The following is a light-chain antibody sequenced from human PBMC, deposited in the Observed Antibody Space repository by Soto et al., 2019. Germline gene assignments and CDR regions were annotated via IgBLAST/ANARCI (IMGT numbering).Light chain of an antibody. V-gene: IGKV3-15*01. CDR1: QSVSNN. CDR2: DAS. CDR3: QQYNNCTPWT. J-gene: IGKJ1*01. Sequence: ILMTQSPATLSVSPGERATLSCRASQSVSNNLAWYQQKPGQAPRLLIYDASTIATGIPARFSGSGSGTEFTLTISGLQAEDFAVYYCQQYNNCTPWTFSQGTKVEIK.